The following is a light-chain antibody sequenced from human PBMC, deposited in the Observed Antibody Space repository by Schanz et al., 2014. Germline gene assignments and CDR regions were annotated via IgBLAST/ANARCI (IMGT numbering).Light chain of an antibody. CDR2: AAS. J-gene: IGKJ1*01. CDR1: QGISSW. V-gene: IGKV1-12*01. CDR3: QRYDTSRTWT. Sequence: DIQMTQSPSSVSASVGDRVTITCRASQGISSWLAWYQQKPGKAPKLLIYAASSLQSGVPSRFSGSGSGTDFTLTITRLEPEDFAVYYCQRYDTSRTWTFGQGTKVEIK.